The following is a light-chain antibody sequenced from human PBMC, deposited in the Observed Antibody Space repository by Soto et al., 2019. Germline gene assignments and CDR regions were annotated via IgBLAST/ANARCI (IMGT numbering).Light chain of an antibody. CDR2: EVT. CDR1: SSDVGGYNY. J-gene: IGLJ3*02. CDR3: SSYAGSNILV. Sequence: QSALTQPPSASGSPGQSVTISCTGTSSDVGGYNYVSWYQQHPGKVPKPMIYEVTKRPSGVPDRLSGSKSGNTASLTVSGLQAEDEADYYCSSYAGSNILVFGGGTKLTVL. V-gene: IGLV2-8*01.